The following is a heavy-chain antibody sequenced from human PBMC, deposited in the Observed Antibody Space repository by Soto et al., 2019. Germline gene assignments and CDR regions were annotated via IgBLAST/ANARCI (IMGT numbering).Heavy chain of an antibody. CDR1: GGSFSGYY. CDR3: ARRRLFLEWLLGGSWFDP. CDR2: INHSGST. D-gene: IGHD3-3*01. J-gene: IGHJ5*02. Sequence: SETLYLTCAVYGGSFSGYYWSWIRQPPGKGLEWIGEINHSGSTNYNPSLKSRVTISVDTSKNQFSLKLSSVTAADTAVYYCARRRLFLEWLLGGSWFDPWGQGTLVTVSS. V-gene: IGHV4-34*01.